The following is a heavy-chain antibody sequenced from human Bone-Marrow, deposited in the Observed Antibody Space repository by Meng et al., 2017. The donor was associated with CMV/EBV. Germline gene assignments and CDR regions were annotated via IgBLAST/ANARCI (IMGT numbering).Heavy chain of an antibody. J-gene: IGHJ4*02. CDR1: GFTFSSYA. Sequence: GESLKISCAASGFTFSSYAMHWVRQAPGKGLEWVANIKQDGSEKYYVDSVKGRFTISRDNAKNSLYLQMNSLRAEDTAVYYCARYRYQRYYFDYWGQGTLVTVSS. CDR3: ARYRYQRYYFDY. V-gene: IGHV3-7*01. CDR2: IKQDGSEK. D-gene: IGHD2-2*01.